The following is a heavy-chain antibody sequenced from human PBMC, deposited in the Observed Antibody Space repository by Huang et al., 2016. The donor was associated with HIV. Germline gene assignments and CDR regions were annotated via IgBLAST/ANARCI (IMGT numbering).Heavy chain of an antibody. CDR3: AKKGVSRSAVEH. V-gene: IGHV3-7*01. CDR2: IKQDGSKK. Sequence: EVQLVESGGGLVQPGGYLRLSCAASGFIFSSYWMAGVRQAQGKGLEGVANIKQDGSKKYYVDSWKGRFTIARDNVKNSLYLQMNSLRAEDMAVYYCAKKGVSRSAVEHWGQGTQVTVSS. J-gene: IGHJ5*02. D-gene: IGHD3-10*01. CDR1: GFIFSSYW.